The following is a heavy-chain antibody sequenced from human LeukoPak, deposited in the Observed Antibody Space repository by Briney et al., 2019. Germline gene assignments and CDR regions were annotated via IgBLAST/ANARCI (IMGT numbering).Heavy chain of an antibody. V-gene: IGHV1-18*01. CDR3: ARDYSNYD. J-gene: IGHJ4*02. D-gene: IGHD4-11*01. CDR2: SSPHLADT. Sequence: GASVKVSCKTSGYTFANYGISWVRQAPGQGLEWMGWSSPHLADTGAAQKFQGRITMTTDTSTSTAYMELRSLRSDDTAVYYCARDYSNYDWGQGTLVTVSS. CDR1: GYTFANYG.